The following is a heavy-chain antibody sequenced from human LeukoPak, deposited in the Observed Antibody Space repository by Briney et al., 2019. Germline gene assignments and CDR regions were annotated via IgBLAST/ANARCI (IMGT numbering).Heavy chain of an antibody. CDR2: IYTSGST. CDR3: ARFDSLEPQPNFDY. V-gene: IGHV4-61*02. CDR1: GGSISSGSYY. D-gene: IGHD1-1*01. J-gene: IGHJ4*02. Sequence: PSQTLSLTCTVSGGSISSGSYYWNWIRQPAGKGLEWIGRIYTSGSTNYNPSLKSRVTISVDTSKNQFSLKLSSVTAADTAVYYCARFDSLEPQPNFDYWGQGTLVTVSS.